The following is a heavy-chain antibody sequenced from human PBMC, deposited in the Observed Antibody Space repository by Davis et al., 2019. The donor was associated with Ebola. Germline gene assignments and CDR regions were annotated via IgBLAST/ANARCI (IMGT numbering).Heavy chain of an antibody. J-gene: IGHJ4*02. CDR2: INHSGST. V-gene: IGHV4-34*01. D-gene: IGHD1-14*01. CDR3: ARGVSFDY. Sequence: PSETLSLTCAVYGGSFSGYYWSWIRQPPGKGLEWIGEINHSGSTNYNPSLKSRVTISVDTSKNQFSLKLSSVTAADTAVYYCARGVSFDYWGQGTLVTVSS. CDR1: GGSFSGYY.